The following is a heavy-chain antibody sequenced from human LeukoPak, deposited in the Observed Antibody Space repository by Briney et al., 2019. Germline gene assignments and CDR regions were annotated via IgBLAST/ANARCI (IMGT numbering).Heavy chain of an antibody. CDR1: GGSISSGGYS. Sequence: SETLSLTCAVSGGSISSGGYSWSWIRQPPGKGLEWIGYIYHSGSTYYNPSLKSRVTISVDRSKNQFSLKLSSVTAADMAVYYCASYLLWFGEEKFDYWGQGTLVTVSS. CDR3: ASYLLWFGEEKFDY. D-gene: IGHD3-10*01. V-gene: IGHV4-30-2*01. J-gene: IGHJ4*02. CDR2: IYHSGST.